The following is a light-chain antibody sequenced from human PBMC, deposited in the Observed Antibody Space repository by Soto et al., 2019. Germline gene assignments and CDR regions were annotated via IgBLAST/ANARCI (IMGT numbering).Light chain of an antibody. Sequence: ETVLTQSPGTLSLSPGERATLSCRASQSVNNDYLAWYQQRPGLAPRLLIFGASGRATGIPDRFSGSGSGTDFTLTISRLEPEDFEIYYCQQYGNSPLTFGGGTKVDIK. CDR3: QQYGNSPLT. CDR2: GAS. J-gene: IGKJ4*01. CDR1: QSVNNDY. V-gene: IGKV3-20*01.